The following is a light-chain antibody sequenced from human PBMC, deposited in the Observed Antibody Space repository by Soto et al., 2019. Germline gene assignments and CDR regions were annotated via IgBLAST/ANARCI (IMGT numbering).Light chain of an antibody. CDR1: SSDVGAYKY. J-gene: IGLJ1*01. Sequence: QSVLTQPASVSGSPGQSITISCTGTSSDVGAYKYVSWYQQHPGKAPKLIIYGVSNRPSGVSNRFSGSKSGNTAFLTISGLQPEDEDDYYCSSFTGTTPLDVFGTGTKVTVL. CDR3: SSFTGTTPLDV. V-gene: IGLV2-14*03. CDR2: GVS.